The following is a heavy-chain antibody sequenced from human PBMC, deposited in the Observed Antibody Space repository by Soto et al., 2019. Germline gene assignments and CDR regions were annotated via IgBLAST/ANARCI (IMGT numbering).Heavy chain of an antibody. CDR1: GGSISSSSYY. Sequence: SETLSLTCTVSGGSISSSSYYWGWIRQPPGKGLEWIGSIYYSGSTYYNPSLKSRVTISVDTSKNQFSLKLSSVTAADTAVYYCVATYYDISYYYYGMDFWGQGTTVTVSS. CDR3: VATYYDISYYYYGMDF. CDR2: IYYSGST. V-gene: IGHV4-39*01. J-gene: IGHJ6*02. D-gene: IGHD3-9*01.